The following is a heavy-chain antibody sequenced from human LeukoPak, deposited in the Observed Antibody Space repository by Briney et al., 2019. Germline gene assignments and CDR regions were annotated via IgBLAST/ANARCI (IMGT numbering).Heavy chain of an antibody. CDR3: ARNSRGSGYSRRFDY. V-gene: IGHV4-39*07. CDR2: IYYTGNT. Sequence: PSETLSLTCTVSGASISNSNYYWGWIRQPPGKGLEWIGNIYYTGNTYYNPSLKSRVTISVDTSKNQFSLKLSSVTAADTAVYYCARNSRGSGYSRRFDYWGQGTLVTVSS. J-gene: IGHJ4*02. D-gene: IGHD3-3*01. CDR1: GASISNSNYY.